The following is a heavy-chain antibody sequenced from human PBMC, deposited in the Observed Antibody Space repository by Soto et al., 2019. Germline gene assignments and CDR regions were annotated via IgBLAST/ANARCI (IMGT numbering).Heavy chain of an antibody. CDR3: ARGYYDSSGYETYFDY. CDR2: IYYSGST. J-gene: IGHJ4*02. CDR1: GGSISSYY. V-gene: IGHV4-59*01. D-gene: IGHD3-22*01. Sequence: SETMCLTCTVSGGSISSYYWSWIRQPPGKGLEWIGYIYYSGSTNYNPSLKSRVTISVDTSKNQFSLKLSSVTAADTAVYYCARGYYDSSGYETYFDYWGQGTLVTVSS.